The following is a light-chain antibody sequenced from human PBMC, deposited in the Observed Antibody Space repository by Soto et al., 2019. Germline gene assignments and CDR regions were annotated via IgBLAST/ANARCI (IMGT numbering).Light chain of an antibody. Sequence: EIVWTQSPATLSLSHGERATLSCRASQSVSSSYLAWYQQKPGQAPRLLIYRTSNRATGIPDRFSGSGSGTDFTLTISRLEPEDFAVYYCQQYTDWPLTFGQGTKVDI. CDR1: QSVSSSY. CDR3: QQYTDWPLT. V-gene: IGKV3-20*01. CDR2: RTS. J-gene: IGKJ1*01.